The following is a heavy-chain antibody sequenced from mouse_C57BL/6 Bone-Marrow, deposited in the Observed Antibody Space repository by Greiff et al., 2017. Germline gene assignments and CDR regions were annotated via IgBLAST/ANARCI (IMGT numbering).Heavy chain of an antibody. CDR2: IDPETGVT. J-gene: IGHJ2*01. D-gene: IGHD2-2*01. CDR1: GYTFTDYE. Sequence: VQLQQSGAELVRPGASVTLSCKASGYTFTDYEMHWVKQPPVHGLEWIGAIDPETGVTAYNQKFKGKAILTADKSSSTAYLGLRSLTSEDSAVYYCTRVWLPFDYWGQGTTLTVSS. V-gene: IGHV1-15*01. CDR3: TRVWLPFDY.